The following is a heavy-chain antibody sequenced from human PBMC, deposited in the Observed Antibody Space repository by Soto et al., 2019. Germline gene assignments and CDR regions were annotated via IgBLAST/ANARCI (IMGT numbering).Heavy chain of an antibody. J-gene: IGHJ5*02. V-gene: IGHV1-46*01. CDR2: INPSDGAT. D-gene: IGHD3-22*01. CDR3: ASNYYDGSGHYYFS. Sequence: ASLKVSCKASGDPFIGHYIHWVRQAPRQGLQWMGYINPSDGATNYAQKFQGRVTMTRDTSTSTVYMELSSLRSEDTAAYYCASNYYDGSGHYYFSWGQGTPVTVSS. CDR1: GDPFIGHY.